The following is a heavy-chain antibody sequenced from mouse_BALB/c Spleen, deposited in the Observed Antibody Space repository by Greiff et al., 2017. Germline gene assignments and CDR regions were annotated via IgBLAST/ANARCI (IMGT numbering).Heavy chain of an antibody. D-gene: IGHD2-1*01. CDR3: ARSYGKGYFDV. J-gene: IGHJ1*01. CDR2: ISTYYGDA. Sequence: VQLQQSGAELVRPGVSVKISCKGSGYTFTDYAMHWVKQSHAKSLEWIGVISTYYGDASYNQKFKGKATMTVDKSSSTAYMELARLTSEDSAIYCCARSYGKGYFDVWGAGTTVTVSS. V-gene: IGHV1S137*01. CDR1: GYTFTDYA.